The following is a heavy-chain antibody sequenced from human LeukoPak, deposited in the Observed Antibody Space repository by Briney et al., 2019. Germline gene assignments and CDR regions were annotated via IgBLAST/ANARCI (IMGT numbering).Heavy chain of an antibody. CDR3: ARESSPYYGSGSISPHFDY. V-gene: IGHV4-59*01. Sequence: SETLSLTCTVSGGSISSYYWSWLRQPPGKGLEWIGYIYYSGSTNYNPSLKSRVTISVDTSKNQFSLKLSSVTAADTAVYYCARESSPYYGSGSISPHFDYWGQGTLVTVSS. CDR2: IYYSGST. CDR1: GGSISSYY. D-gene: IGHD3-10*01. J-gene: IGHJ4*02.